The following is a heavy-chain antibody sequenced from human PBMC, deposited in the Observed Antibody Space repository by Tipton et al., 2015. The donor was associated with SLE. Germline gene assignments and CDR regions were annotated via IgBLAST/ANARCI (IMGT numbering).Heavy chain of an antibody. CDR1: EFTLSTYS. CDR2: ISTTGSYM. J-gene: IGHJ3*02. CDR3: ARGRTWNFDAFDI. Sequence: SLKLSCAASEFTLSTYSMNWVRQAPGKGLEWVSSISTTGSYMYYADSVQGRFTISRDNAKNSLYLQMNSLRAGDTAVYYCARGRTWNFDAFDIWGQGTMVTVSS. V-gene: IGHV3-21*01. D-gene: IGHD1-7*01.